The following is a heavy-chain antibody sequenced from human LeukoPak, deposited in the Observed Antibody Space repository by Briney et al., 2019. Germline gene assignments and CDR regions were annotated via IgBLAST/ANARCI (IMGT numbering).Heavy chain of an antibody. J-gene: IGHJ6*02. Sequence: PGGSLRLSCAASGFTFSSYSMHWVRQAPGKGLEWVAVISYDGSNKYYADSVKGRFTISRDNSKNTLYLQMNSLRAEDTAVYYCAKAYSYYYDSSGLDVWGQGTTVTVSS. CDR3: AKAYSYYYDSSGLDV. CDR2: ISYDGSNK. D-gene: IGHD3-22*01. CDR1: GFTFSSYS. V-gene: IGHV3-30*18.